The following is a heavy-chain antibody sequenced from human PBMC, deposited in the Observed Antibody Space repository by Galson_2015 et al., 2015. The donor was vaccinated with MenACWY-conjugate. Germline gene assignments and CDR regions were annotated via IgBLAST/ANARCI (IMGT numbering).Heavy chain of an antibody. V-gene: IGHV3-7*03. Sequence: SLRLSCAASGFTFSTSWMSWVRQAPGKGLEWVANIKEDGSEKYYVDSVKGRFTISRDNAKNSLYLQMNSLRVEDTAVYFCGRAVGVRGVIINYWGREPWSPSP. CDR3: GRAVGVRGVIINY. D-gene: IGHD3-10*01. J-gene: IGHJ4*02. CDR2: IKEDGSEK. CDR1: GFTFSTSW.